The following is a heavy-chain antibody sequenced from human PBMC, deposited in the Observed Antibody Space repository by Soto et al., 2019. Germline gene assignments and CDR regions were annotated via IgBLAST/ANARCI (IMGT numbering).Heavy chain of an antibody. CDR3: ASPGVKAARELNYYYYYMDV. D-gene: IGHD6-6*01. CDR1: GGSISSSSYY. Sequence: QLQLQESGPGLVKPSETLSLTCTVSGGSISSSSYYWGWIHQPPGKGLEWIGSIYYSGSTYYNPSLKSRVTISVDTSKNQFSLKLSSVTAADTAVYYCASPGVKAARELNYYYYYMDVWGKGTTVTVSS. CDR2: IYYSGST. J-gene: IGHJ6*03. V-gene: IGHV4-39*01.